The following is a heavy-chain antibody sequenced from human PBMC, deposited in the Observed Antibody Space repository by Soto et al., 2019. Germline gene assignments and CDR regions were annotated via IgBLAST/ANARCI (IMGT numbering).Heavy chain of an antibody. CDR2: ISGSGGYT. J-gene: IGHJ4*02. V-gene: IGHV3-23*01. CDR1: GLTFSSYA. Sequence: EVQLLESGGDLVQPGGSLRLSCVASGLTFSSYAMSWVRQAPGKGLEWVSVISGSGGYTDYADSVKGRFTISRDNSKNTLYLQMNSLRAEDTSIYYCAKRFRGVLLNPEVDWGQGTLVTVSS. D-gene: IGHD3-10*01. CDR3: AKRFRGVLLNPEVD.